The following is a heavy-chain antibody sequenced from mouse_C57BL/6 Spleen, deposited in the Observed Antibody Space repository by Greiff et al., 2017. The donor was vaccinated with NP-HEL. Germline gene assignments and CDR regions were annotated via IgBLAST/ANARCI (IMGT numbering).Heavy chain of an antibody. CDR3: ARDPSYYYGSSFIYWYFDV. CDR2: INYDGSST. D-gene: IGHD1-1*01. Sequence: EVMLVESEGGLVQPGRSMKLSCTASGFTFSDYYMAWVRQVPEKGLEWVANINYDGSSTYYLDSLKSRFIISRDNAKNILYLQMSSLKSEDTATYYCARDPSYYYGSSFIYWYFDVWGTGTTVTVSS. V-gene: IGHV5-16*01. J-gene: IGHJ1*03. CDR1: GFTFSDYY.